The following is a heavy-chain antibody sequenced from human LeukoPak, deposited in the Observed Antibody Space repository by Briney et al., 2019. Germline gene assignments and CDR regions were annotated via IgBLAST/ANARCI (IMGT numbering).Heavy chain of an antibody. V-gene: IGHV3-66*01. CDR3: ARGEGNFDY. CDR1: GFTVSSNY. J-gene: IGHJ4*02. Sequence: GGSLRLSCAASGFTVSSNYIDWVRQAPGKGLEWVSLIYGSTSADYADSVKGRFTISRDTSMNTVYLQMNSLRAEDTAVYYCARGEGNFDYWGQGTLVTVSS. CDR2: IYGSTSA.